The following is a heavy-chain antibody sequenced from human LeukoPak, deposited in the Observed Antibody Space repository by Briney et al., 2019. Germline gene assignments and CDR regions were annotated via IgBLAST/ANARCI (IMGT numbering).Heavy chain of an antibody. V-gene: IGHV3-30-3*01. CDR2: ISYDGSNK. Sequence: GSLRLSCAASGFTFSSYALHWVRQAPGKGLEWVAVISYDGSNKYYADSVKGRFTISRDNSKNTLYLQMNSLRAEDTAVYYCARNGIYQLHWVWFDPWGQGTLVTVSS. CDR1: GFTFSSYA. D-gene: IGHD2-2*01. J-gene: IGHJ5*02. CDR3: ARNGIYQLHWVWFDP.